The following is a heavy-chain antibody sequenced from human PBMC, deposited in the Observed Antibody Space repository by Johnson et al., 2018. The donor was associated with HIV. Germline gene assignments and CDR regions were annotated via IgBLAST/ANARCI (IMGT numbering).Heavy chain of an antibody. CDR1: GFTFDDYA. CDR3: ARDRDYLQAVAGPSDAFDI. Sequence: VQLVESGGGLVQPGRSLRLSCAASGFTFDDYAMHWVRQAPGQGLEWVSGINWSSGNIDYAASVKGRFTISRDNSKNTLYLQMNSLRAEDTAVYYCARDRDYLQAVAGPSDAFDIWGQGTMVTVSS. CDR2: INWSSGNI. J-gene: IGHJ3*02. D-gene: IGHD6-19*01. V-gene: IGHV3-9*01.